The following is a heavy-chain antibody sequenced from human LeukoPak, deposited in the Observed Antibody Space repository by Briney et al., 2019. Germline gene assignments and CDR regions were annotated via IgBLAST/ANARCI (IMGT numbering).Heavy chain of an antibody. CDR1: GFTFSSYA. V-gene: IGHV3-23*01. J-gene: IGHJ4*02. CDR2: ISGSGGST. CDR3: AKVGQLVYDY. D-gene: IGHD6-6*01. Sequence: QTGGSLRPSCAASGFTFSSYAMSWVRRAPGKGLEWVSAISGSGGSTCYADSVKGRFTISRDNSKNTLYLQMNSLRAEDTAVYYCAKVGQLVYDYWGQGTLVTVSS.